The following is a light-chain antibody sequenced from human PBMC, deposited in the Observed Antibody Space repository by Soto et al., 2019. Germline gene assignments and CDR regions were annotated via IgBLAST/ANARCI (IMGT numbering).Light chain of an antibody. V-gene: IGKV3-11*01. Sequence: EIVLTQSPATLSLSPGEIATLSFSASRSVGNNLAWYQKKPGQAPGLLIYAASTRATGIPARFSGSGSGTDFTLTISSLEPEDFAVYYCQQHADWPLTFGGGTKVDIK. CDR3: QQHADWPLT. CDR2: AAS. J-gene: IGKJ4*01. CDR1: RSVGNN.